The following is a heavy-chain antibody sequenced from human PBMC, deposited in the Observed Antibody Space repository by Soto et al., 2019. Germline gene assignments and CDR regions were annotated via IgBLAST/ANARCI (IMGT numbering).Heavy chain of an antibody. J-gene: IGHJ4*02. Sequence: EVQLVESGGGLFQPGGSLRLSCAASGFTFSSYWMHWVRQAPVKGLVWVSRIRSDGSNAEYADSVKGRFTISRDNAENTLYLQMNSLRVEDTAVYYCARGDGDYHDGNGYLGRHWRQGTLVTVSS. V-gene: IGHV3-74*03. CDR3: ARGDGDYHDGNGYLGRH. CDR1: GFTFSSYW. CDR2: IRSDGSNA. D-gene: IGHD3-22*01.